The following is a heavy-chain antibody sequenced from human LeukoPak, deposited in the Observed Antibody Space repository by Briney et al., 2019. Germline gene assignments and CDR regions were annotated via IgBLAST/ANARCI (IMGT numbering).Heavy chain of an antibody. CDR2: ISSSSSTI. CDR1: GFTFSSYS. J-gene: IGHJ4*02. CDR3: AKAHKDTYYYDSSGYDEFDY. V-gene: IGHV3-48*01. D-gene: IGHD3-22*01. Sequence: GGSLRLSCAASGFTFSSYSMNWVRQAPGKGLEWVSYISSSSSTIYYADSVKGRFTISRDNAKNSLYLQMNSLRAEDTAVYYCAKAHKDTYYYDSSGYDEFDYWGQGTLVTVSS.